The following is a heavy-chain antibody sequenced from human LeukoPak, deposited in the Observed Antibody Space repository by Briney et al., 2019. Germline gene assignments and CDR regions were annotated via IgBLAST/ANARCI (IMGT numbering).Heavy chain of an antibody. CDR1: GDSINSLDL. CDR2: MYLSGTT. V-gene: IGHV4-4*02. Sequence: SEILSLTCTVSGDSINSLDLWSWVRQPPGKGLEWIGEMYLSGTTHSNPSVKSRVTISIDKSKNQFFLNLSSVTAADTAVYYCAGLVGRYSSGLYYYYFDYWGQGTLVTVSS. J-gene: IGHJ4*02. D-gene: IGHD3-22*01. CDR3: AGLVGRYSSGLYYYYFDY.